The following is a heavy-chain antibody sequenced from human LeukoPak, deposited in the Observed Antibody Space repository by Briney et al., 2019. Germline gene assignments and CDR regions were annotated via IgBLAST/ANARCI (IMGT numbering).Heavy chain of an antibody. J-gene: IGHJ4*02. CDR1: GYAFTSYY. D-gene: IGHD3-22*01. V-gene: IGHV1-46*01. CDR2: INPSGGSA. Sequence: RASVKVSCKASGYAFTSYYMHWVRQAPGQGLEWMAIINPSGGSATYAQKFQGRVTVTTDMSTSTVYMDLSSLRSEDMAVYFCARADSDYDGFDYWGQGTLVTVSS. CDR3: ARADSDYDGFDY.